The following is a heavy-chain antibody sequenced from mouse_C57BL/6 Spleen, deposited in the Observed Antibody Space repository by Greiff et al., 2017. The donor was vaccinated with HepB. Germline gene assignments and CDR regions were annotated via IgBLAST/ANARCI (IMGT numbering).Heavy chain of an antibody. CDR1: GFTFTDYY. CDR2: IRNKANGYTT. CDR3: ARGYGNLDY. Sequence: EVKVEESGGGLVQPGGSLSLSCAASGFTFTDYYMSWVRQPPGKALEWLGFIRNKANGYTTEYSASVKGRFTISRDNSQSILYLQMNALRAEDSATYYCARGYGNLDYWGQGTTLTVSS. J-gene: IGHJ2*01. D-gene: IGHD2-1*01. V-gene: IGHV7-3*01.